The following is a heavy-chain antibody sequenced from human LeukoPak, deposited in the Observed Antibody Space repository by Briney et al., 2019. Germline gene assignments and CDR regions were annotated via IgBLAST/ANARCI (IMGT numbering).Heavy chain of an antibody. CDR2: IYSGGST. Sequence: GGSLRLSCAASGFTVSSNYMSWVRQAPGKGLEWVSVIYSGGSTYYADSVKGRFTISRDNSKNTLYLQMNSLRAEDTAVYYCAREDGDYVVDYWAQGPLVTVSS. D-gene: IGHD4-17*01. CDR3: AREDGDYVVDY. V-gene: IGHV3-66*01. CDR1: GFTVSSNY. J-gene: IGHJ4*02.